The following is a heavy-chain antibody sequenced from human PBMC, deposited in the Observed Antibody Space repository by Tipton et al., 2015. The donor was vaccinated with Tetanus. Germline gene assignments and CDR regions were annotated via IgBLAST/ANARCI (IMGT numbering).Heavy chain of an antibody. J-gene: IGHJ3*02. CDR2: IYYSGST. V-gene: IGHV4-31*03. CDR1: GGSISSGGYY. Sequence: TLSLTCTVSGGSISSGGYYWSWIRQHPGKGLEWIGYIYYSGSTYYNPSLKSRVTISVDTSKNQFSLKLSSVTAADTAVYYCARNYYDSSGYSEIDAFDIWGQGTMVTVSS. CDR3: ARNYYDSSGYSEIDAFDI. D-gene: IGHD3-22*01.